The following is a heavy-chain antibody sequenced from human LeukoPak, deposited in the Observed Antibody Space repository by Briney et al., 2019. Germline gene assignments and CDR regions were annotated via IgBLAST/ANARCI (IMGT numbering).Heavy chain of an antibody. CDR1: GFSFISYG. J-gene: IGHJ4*02. CDR3: AKRPSDYGDYVSYFDY. V-gene: IGHV3-30*18. CDR2: ISDGGRRK. Sequence: GGSLRLSCAASGFSFISYGMHWVRQAPGKGLEWVGVISDGGRRKDYADSVKGRFTISRDNSKDTLYLQMNSLRAEDTAVYYCAKRPSDYGDYVSYFDYWGQGTLVTVSS. D-gene: IGHD4-17*01.